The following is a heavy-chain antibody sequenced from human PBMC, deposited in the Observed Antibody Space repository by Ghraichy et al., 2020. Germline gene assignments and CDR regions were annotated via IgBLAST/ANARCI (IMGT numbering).Heavy chain of an antibody. J-gene: IGHJ4*02. D-gene: IGHD3-3*01. Sequence: GGSLRLSCAASGFTFSSYSMNWVRQAPGKGLEWVSSISSSSSYIYYADSVKGRFTISRDNAKNSLYLQMNSLRAEDTAVYYCARVDDFWSGYYLIDYWGQGTLVTVSS. CDR2: ISSSSSYI. V-gene: IGHV3-21*01. CDR1: GFTFSSYS. CDR3: ARVDDFWSGYYLIDY.